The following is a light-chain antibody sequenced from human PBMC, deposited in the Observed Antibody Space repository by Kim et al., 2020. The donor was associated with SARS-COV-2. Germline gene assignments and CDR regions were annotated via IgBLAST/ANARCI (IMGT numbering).Light chain of an antibody. V-gene: IGKV3-11*01. J-gene: IGKJ4*01. CDR3: QQRSNWPLT. Sequence: VSPGERATLSCRASQSVSSYLAWYQQKPGQAPRLLIYDTSNRATGIPARFSGSGSGTDYTLTISSLEPEDFAVYYCQQRSNWPLTFGGGTKVDIK. CDR1: QSVSSY. CDR2: DTS.